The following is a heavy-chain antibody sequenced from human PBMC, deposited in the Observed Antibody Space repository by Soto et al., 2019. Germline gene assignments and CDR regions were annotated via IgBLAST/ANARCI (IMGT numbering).Heavy chain of an antibody. CDR2: ITHTGST. V-gene: IGHV4-34*01. CDR3: ARPISAVRGVMAKITRPAEAFGI. D-gene: IGHD3-10*01. CDR1: GGSFSDYY. Sequence: SETLSLTCGVYGGSFSDYYWTWIRQSPGKGLEWIGEITHTGSTNYNPSLKRRVTISVDTSKNQFSLKLSSVTAADTAVYYCARPISAVRGVMAKITRPAEAFGIWGQGTMVT. J-gene: IGHJ3*02.